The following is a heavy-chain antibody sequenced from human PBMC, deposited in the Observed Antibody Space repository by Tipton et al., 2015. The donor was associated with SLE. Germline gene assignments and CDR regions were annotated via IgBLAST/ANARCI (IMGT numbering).Heavy chain of an antibody. Sequence: SLRLSCAASGFTFSSYGMHWVRQAPGKGLEWVAFIRYDGSNKYYADSVKGRFTISRDNSKNTLYLQMNSLRAEDTAVYYCATYESSWSSFDYWGQGTLVTVSA. J-gene: IGHJ4*02. CDR3: ATYESSWSSFDY. D-gene: IGHD6-13*01. V-gene: IGHV3-30*02. CDR1: GFTFSSYG. CDR2: IRYDGSNK.